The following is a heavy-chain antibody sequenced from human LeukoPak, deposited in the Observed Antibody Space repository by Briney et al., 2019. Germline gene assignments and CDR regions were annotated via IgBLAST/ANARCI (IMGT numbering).Heavy chain of an antibody. J-gene: IGHJ4*02. Sequence: GGSLRLSSAASGFTFSSCWMHWVRQAPGKGLVWVSRINNDGSTTTYADSVKGRFTISRDNAKNTLYLQMNSLRAEDTAVYYCAGGGPGTGMDYWGQGALVTVSS. CDR2: INNDGSTT. D-gene: IGHD1-1*01. CDR1: GFTFSSCW. V-gene: IGHV3-74*01. CDR3: AGGGPGTGMDY.